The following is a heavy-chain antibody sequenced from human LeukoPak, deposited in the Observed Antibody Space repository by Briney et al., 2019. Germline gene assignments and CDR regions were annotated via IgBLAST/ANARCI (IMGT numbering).Heavy chain of an antibody. D-gene: IGHD3-10*01. Sequence: ASVKVSCKASGYTFTTYAMNWVRQAPGQGLEWMGWINTNTGSPNYAQGFTGRFVFSLDTSVSTAYLQITSLKAEDTAVYYCARTRAPYYYASGSPDFWGQGTLVTVSS. J-gene: IGHJ4*02. CDR1: GYTFTTYA. V-gene: IGHV7-4-1*02. CDR3: ARTRAPYYYASGSPDF. CDR2: INTNTGSP.